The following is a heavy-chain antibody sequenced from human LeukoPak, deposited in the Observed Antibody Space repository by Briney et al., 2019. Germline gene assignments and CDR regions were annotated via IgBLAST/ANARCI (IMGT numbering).Heavy chain of an antibody. CDR3: ARDRRGGAVAGTRVGAFDI. CDR2: TYYRSKWYN. J-gene: IGHJ3*02. CDR1: GDSVSSNSAA. Sequence: SQTLSLACAISGDSVSSNSAAWNWIRQSPSRGLEWLGRTYYRSKWYNDYAVSVKSRITINPDTSKNQFSLQLNSVTPEDTAVYYCARDRRGGAVAGTRVGAFDIWGQGTMVTVSS. V-gene: IGHV6-1*01. D-gene: IGHD6-19*01.